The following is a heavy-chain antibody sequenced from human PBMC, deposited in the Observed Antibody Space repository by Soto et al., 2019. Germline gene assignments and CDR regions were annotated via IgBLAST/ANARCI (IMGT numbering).Heavy chain of an antibody. CDR3: ARGSGSRVRDYYYGMDV. Sequence: QVQLVQSGAEVKKPGSSVKVSCKASGGIFSTYVITWVRQSPGQGLELMGGVIHMGGTTNDAQKIQGRVTITADETTSTTYMELSRPRSEETAMYYGARGSGSRVRDYYYGMDVWGQGTTVTVSS. V-gene: IGHV1-69*01. CDR1: GGIFSTYV. CDR2: VIHMGGTT. J-gene: IGHJ6*02. D-gene: IGHD1-1*01.